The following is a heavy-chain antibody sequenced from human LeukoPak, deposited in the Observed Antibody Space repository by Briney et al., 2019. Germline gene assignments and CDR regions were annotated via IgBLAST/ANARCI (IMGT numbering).Heavy chain of an antibody. D-gene: IGHD6-13*01. CDR1: GFTFSDYY. J-gene: IGHJ4*02. CDR3: AKDRAIAAYRPKDFDY. CDR2: ISSSGSTI. Sequence: NPGGSLRLSCAASGFTFSDYYMSWIRQAPGKGLEWVSYISSSGSTIYYADSVKGRFTISRDNSKNTLHLQMNSLRAEDTAVYYCAKDRAIAAYRPKDFDYWGQGTLVTVSS. V-gene: IGHV3-11*01.